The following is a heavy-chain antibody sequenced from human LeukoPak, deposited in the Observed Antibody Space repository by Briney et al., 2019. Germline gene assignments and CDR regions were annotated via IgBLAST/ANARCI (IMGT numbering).Heavy chain of an antibody. D-gene: IGHD6-6*01. CDR1: GLTFSSYS. CDR2: ISSSSTTI. CDR3: ARDLQIAARQGSYFDY. Sequence: GGSLRLSCAASGLTFSSYSMNWVRQAPGKGLEWVSYISSSSTTIYYTDSVKGRFTISRDNAKNSLYLQMNSLRAEDTAVYYCARDLQIAARQGSYFDYWGQGTLVTVSS. V-gene: IGHV3-48*01. J-gene: IGHJ4*02.